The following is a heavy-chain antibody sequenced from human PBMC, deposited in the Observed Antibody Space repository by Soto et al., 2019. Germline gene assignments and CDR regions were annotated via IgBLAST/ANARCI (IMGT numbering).Heavy chain of an antibody. CDR1: GGSISSSNW. J-gene: IGHJ4*02. V-gene: IGHV4-4*02. CDR2: IYHSGST. Sequence: SETLSLTCAVSGGSISSSNWWSWVRQPPGKGLEWIGEIYHSGSTNYNPSLKSRVTISVDKSKNQFSLKLSSVTAADTAVYYCARERSPGYDLYLYFDYWGQGTLVTVS. CDR3: ARERSPGYDLYLYFDY. D-gene: IGHD3-3*01.